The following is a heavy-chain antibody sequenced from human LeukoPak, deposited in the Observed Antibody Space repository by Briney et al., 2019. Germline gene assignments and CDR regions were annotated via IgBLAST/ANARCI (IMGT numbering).Heavy chain of an antibody. CDR2: ISYVGSNN. CDR1: GFTFSSYG. CDR3: ARSELGYNYHYMDV. V-gene: IGHV3-30*03. Sequence: GGSLRLSCVASGFTFSSYGMHWVRQAPGKGLEWVAVISYVGSNNYYADSVKGRFTISRDNAKNSLYLQMNSLRAEDTAVYYCARSELGYNYHYMDVWGKGTTVTISS. D-gene: IGHD3-10*01. J-gene: IGHJ6*03.